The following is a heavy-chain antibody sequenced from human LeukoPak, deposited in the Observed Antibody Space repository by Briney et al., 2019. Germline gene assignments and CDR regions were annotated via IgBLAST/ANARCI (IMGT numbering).Heavy chain of an antibody. Sequence: GGSLRLSCAASGFSFSSYWMHWVRQVPGKGLVWVSRVNGDGSITTYADSVKGRFTISRDNAKNTMYLQMNSLRAEDTAVYYCATSEDTMVRGVIMTYYFHYWGQGTLVTVSS. V-gene: IGHV3-74*01. J-gene: IGHJ4*02. CDR2: VNGDGSIT. D-gene: IGHD3-10*01. CDR1: GFSFSSYW. CDR3: ATSEDTMVRGVIMTYYFHY.